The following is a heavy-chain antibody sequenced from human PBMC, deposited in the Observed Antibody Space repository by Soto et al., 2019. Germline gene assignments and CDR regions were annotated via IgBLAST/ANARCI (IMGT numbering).Heavy chain of an antibody. J-gene: IGHJ4*01. Sequence: GGSLRLSCAASGFTFSNAWMSWVRQAPGKGLEWVGRIKSNTDGGTTDYAAPVKGRFTISRDDSKNTLYLQMNSLKTEDTAVYYCTTDHPLLSPDYVFWSGSSSPSHDFVSRGHAPPVSVYS. CDR1: GFTFSNAW. D-gene: IGHD3-3*01. CDR3: TTDHPLLSPDYVFWSGSSSPSHDFVS. V-gene: IGHV3-15*01. CDR2: IKSNTDGGTT.